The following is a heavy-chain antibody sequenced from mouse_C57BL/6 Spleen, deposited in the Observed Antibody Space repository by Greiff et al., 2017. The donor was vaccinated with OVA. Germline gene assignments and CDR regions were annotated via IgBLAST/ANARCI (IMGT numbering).Heavy chain of an antibody. Sequence: QVQLQQSGAELARPGASVKLSCKASGYTFTSYGISWVKQRTGQGLEWIGEIYPRSGNTYYNEKFKGKATLTADKSSSTAYMELRSLPSEDSAVYFCARSGYYSNYVGYYAMDYWGQGTSVTVSS. CDR2: IYPRSGNT. J-gene: IGHJ4*01. CDR1: GYTFTSYG. V-gene: IGHV1-81*01. CDR3: ARSGYYSNYVGYYAMDY. D-gene: IGHD2-5*01.